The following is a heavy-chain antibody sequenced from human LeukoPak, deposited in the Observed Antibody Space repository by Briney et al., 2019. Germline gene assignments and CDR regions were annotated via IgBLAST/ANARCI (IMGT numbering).Heavy chain of an antibody. CDR1: GGSMSSFY. CDR2: IYTSGSTNS. CDR3: ARGPYDYIWGTLVTWFDP. D-gene: IGHD3-16*01. V-gene: IGHV4-4*07. Sequence: PSETLSLTCTVSGGSMSSFYWSWIRQPAGKGLEWIGRIYTSGSTNSNSNPSLKSRVTMSVDTSKNQFSLKLSSVTAADTAVYYCARGPYDYIWGTLVTWFDPWGQGTLVTVSS. J-gene: IGHJ5*02.